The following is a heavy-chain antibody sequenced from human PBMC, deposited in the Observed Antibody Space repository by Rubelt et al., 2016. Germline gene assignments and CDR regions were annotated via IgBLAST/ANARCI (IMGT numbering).Heavy chain of an antibody. D-gene: IGHD3-22*01. Sequence: ADSVKGRFTISRDNSKNSLYLQMNSLRTEDTALYYCAKGGYYYDSSGRSTDAFDIWGQGTMVTVSS. CDR3: AKGGYYYDSSGRSTDAFDI. V-gene: IGHV3-43*01. J-gene: IGHJ3*02.